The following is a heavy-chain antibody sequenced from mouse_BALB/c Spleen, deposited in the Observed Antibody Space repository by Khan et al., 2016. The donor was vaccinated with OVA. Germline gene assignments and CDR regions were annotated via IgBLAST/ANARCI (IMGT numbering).Heavy chain of an antibody. Sequence: EVQLQESGPGLVKPSQSLSLTCTVNGYSITSNYAWNWIRQFPGNKLEWMGYISYSGSTNYNPSLKSRLSITRDTSQNQFFLLLHSVTTEASATYYSARGNYYGYALDYWGQGTSVTVSS. V-gene: IGHV3-2*02. D-gene: IGHD1-1*01. CDR1: GYSITSNYA. CDR3: ARGNYYGYALDY. J-gene: IGHJ4*01. CDR2: ISYSGST.